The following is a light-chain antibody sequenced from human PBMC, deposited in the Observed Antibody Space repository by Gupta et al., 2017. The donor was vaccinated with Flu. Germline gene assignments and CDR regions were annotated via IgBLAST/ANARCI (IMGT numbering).Light chain of an antibody. V-gene: IGLV3-21*02. CDR1: NIGNKI. CDR3: QVWDDSSHVV. J-gene: IGLJ3*02. Sequence: GGNNIGNKIVHWYQQKPGQAPVLVVYDDTDRPSGIPARFSGSNSENTATLTIRRVEAEDEGDYYWQVWDDSSHVVFGGGTKLTVL. CDR2: DDT.